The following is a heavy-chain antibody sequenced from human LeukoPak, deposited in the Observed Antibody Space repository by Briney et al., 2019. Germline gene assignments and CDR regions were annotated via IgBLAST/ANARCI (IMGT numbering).Heavy chain of an antibody. CDR1: GFTFSDYD. V-gene: IGHV3-11*01. J-gene: IGHJ3*02. D-gene: IGHD3-22*01. CDR3: ARTSSSGYYYRDAFDI. Sequence: GGSLRLSCAASGFTFSDYDMSWIRQAPGKGLEWVAYIRGSGGDSYHTDSVKGRFTISRDNAKTSVYLQMNSLRAEDTAVYYFARTSSSGYYYRDAFDIWGQGTMVTVSP. CDR2: IRGSGGDS.